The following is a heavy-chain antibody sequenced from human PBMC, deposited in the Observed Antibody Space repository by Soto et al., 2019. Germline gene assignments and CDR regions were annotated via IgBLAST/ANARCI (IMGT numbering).Heavy chain of an antibody. CDR1: GASVTNSNYF. Sequence: PSETLSLTCTVSGASVTNSNYFWGWIRQPPGKGLEWIASIYYSGTTFYNPSLKSRVTILLDTSKNHFSLTLNSVTAADTAVYYCALSSGWYGKVDSWGQGTLVTVSS. CDR3: ALSSGWYGKVDS. D-gene: IGHD6-19*01. CDR2: IYYSGTT. J-gene: IGHJ4*02. V-gene: IGHV4-39*02.